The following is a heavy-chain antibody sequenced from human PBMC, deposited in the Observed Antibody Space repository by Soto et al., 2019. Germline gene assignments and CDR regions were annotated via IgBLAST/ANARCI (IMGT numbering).Heavy chain of an antibody. J-gene: IGHJ6*03. D-gene: IGHD2-21*02. CDR2: VYNSGST. Sequence: QVQLQESGPGLVNPSETLSLTCTVSGGSISSYYWTWIRQPPGKGLEWVGYVYNSGSTNYTPSLKSRLTISLDTSKNQVSLKVSSVTAADTAVYYCARGSRTENYFCYLLDVWGKGTTVTVSS. CDR3: ARGSRTENYFCYLLDV. CDR1: GGSISSYY. V-gene: IGHV4-59*01.